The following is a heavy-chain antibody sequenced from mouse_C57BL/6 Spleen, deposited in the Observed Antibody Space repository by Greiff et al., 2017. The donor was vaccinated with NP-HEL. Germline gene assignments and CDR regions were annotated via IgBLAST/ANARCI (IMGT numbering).Heavy chain of an antibody. Sequence: QVQLQQPGTELVKPGASVKLSCQASGYTFTSYWLHWVKQRPGQGLEWIGNITPSNGGTNYNEKFKSKATLTVDKSSSTAYMQLSSLTSEDSAVYYCARSGDGYYSYYFDYWGQGTTLTVPS. D-gene: IGHD2-3*01. CDR3: ARSGDGYYSYYFDY. V-gene: IGHV1-53*01. J-gene: IGHJ2*01. CDR1: GYTFTSYW. CDR2: ITPSNGGT.